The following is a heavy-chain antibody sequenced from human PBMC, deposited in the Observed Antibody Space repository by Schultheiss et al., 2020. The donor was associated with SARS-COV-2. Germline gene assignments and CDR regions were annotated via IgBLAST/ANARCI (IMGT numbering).Heavy chain of an antibody. CDR3: AHIYGSGSPPTAPFDP. D-gene: IGHD3-10*01. CDR2: IYWDDDK. J-gene: IGHJ5*02. CDR1: GFSLSTSGVG. Sequence: SGPTLVKPTQTLTLTCTFSGFSLSTSGVGVGWIRQPPGKALEWLALIYWDDDKRYSPSLKSRLTITKDTSKNQVVLTMTNMDPVDTATYYCAHIYGSGSPPTAPFDPWGQGTLVTVSS. V-gene: IGHV2-5*02.